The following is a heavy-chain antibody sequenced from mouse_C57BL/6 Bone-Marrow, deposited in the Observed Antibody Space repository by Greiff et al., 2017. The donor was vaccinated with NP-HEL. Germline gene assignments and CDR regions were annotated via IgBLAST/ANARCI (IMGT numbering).Heavy chain of an antibody. V-gene: IGHV1-69*01. CDR2: IDPSDSYT. CDR1: GYTFTSYW. D-gene: IGHD3-1*01. Sequence: QVQLQQPGAELVMPGASVKLSCKASGYTFTSYWMHWVKQRPGQGLEWIGEIDPSDSYTNYNQKFKGKSTLTVDKSSSTAYMQLSSLTSEDSAVYYCGRLGGYFDVWGTGTTVTVSS. CDR3: GRLGGYFDV. J-gene: IGHJ1*03.